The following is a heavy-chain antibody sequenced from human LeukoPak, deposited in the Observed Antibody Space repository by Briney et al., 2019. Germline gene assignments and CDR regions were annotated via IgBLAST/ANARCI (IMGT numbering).Heavy chain of an antibody. CDR1: GFTFRNFW. Sequence: PGGSLRLSCAASGFTFRNFWMSWVRQAPGKGLEWVANIKHDGSEKYHVDSVKGRFTISRDNAKNSLYLQMNSLRVEDTAVYYCARRSINWDRGTNWFGPCGPRTPVTSSS. V-gene: IGHV3-7*01. J-gene: IGHJ5*01. CDR3: ARRSINWDRGTNWFGP. CDR2: IKHDGSEK. D-gene: IGHD1/OR15-1a*01.